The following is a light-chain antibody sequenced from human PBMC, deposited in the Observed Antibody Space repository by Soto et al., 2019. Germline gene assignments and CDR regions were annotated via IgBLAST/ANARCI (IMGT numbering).Light chain of an antibody. CDR2: DAS. J-gene: IGKJ1*01. CDR3: QQYNSYST. V-gene: IGKV1-8*01. Sequence: AIMVTQSAASFSASTGDRVTITWRASQGISSYLDWYQQKPGKAPKLLIYDASSLESGVPSRFSGSGSGTEFTLTISSLQPDEFATYYCQQYNSYSTFGQGTKVDI. CDR1: QGISSY.